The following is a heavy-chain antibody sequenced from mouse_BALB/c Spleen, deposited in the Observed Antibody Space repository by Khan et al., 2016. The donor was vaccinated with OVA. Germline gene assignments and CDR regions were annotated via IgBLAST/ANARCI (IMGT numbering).Heavy chain of an antibody. CDR1: GFTFSTYA. D-gene: IGHD1-1*01. V-gene: IGHV5-9-3*01. J-gene: IGHJ3*01. CDR3: ARHNYGPFAY. CDR2: ISSGGDYT. Sequence: EVELVESGGDLVKPGGPLKLSCAASGFTFSTYAMSWVRQTPEKRLEWVATISSGGDYTYYPDSVKGRFTRSRDNTKNTLYLQMRSLMSEDTAMYYCARHNYGPFAYWGQGTLVTVSA.